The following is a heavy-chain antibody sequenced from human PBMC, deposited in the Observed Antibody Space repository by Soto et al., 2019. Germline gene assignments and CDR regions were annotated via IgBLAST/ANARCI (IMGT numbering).Heavy chain of an antibody. Sequence: PGGSLRLSCAASGFTFSSYGMHWVRQAPGKGLEWVAVIWYDGSNKYYADSVKGRFTISRDNSKNTLYLQMNSLRAEDTAVYYCARATYDSSGYRPDYWGQGTLVTVSS. D-gene: IGHD3-22*01. V-gene: IGHV3-33*01. CDR3: ARATYDSSGYRPDY. CDR2: IWYDGSNK. CDR1: GFTFSSYG. J-gene: IGHJ4*02.